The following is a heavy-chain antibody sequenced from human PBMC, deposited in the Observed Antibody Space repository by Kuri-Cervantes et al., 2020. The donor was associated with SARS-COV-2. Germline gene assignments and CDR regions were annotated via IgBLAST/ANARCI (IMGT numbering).Heavy chain of an antibody. CDR1: GGSFSGYY. D-gene: IGHD6-6*01. CDR3: ARGPRWSIAASFDY. V-gene: IGHV4-34*01. Sequence: ESLKISCAVYGGSFSGYYWSWIRQPPGKGLEWIGEINHSGSTNYNPSLKSRVTISVDTSKNQFSLKLSSVPAADTAVYYCARGPRWSIAASFDYWGQGTLVTVSS. CDR2: INHSGST. J-gene: IGHJ4*02.